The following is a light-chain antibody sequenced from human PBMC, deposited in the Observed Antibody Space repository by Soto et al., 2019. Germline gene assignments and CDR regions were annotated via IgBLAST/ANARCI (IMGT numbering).Light chain of an antibody. CDR2: DAS. CDR3: QQRSNWPPLT. J-gene: IGKJ4*01. Sequence: DIVVTQSPATLSLAPGETATLSCRASQSVSSYLAWYQQKPGQAPRLLIYDASNRATGIPARFSGSGSGTDFTLTISSLEPEDFAVYYCQQRSNWPPLTFGGGTKVAIK. CDR1: QSVSSY. V-gene: IGKV3-11*01.